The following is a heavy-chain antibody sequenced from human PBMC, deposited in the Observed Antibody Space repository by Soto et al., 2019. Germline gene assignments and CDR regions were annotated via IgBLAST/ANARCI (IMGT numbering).Heavy chain of an antibody. V-gene: IGHV3-66*01. CDR1: GITVSTSY. CDR3: ATSILWFGELRS. Sequence: EVQLVESGGGLVQPGGSLRLSCAASGITVSTSYMSWVRQAPGKGLEWVSLTYSGGATYYADSVKGRFSISRDNFNNTVYLQMNSLRAEDTAMYYCATSILWFGELRSWGQGTLVTVSS. CDR2: TYSGGAT. J-gene: IGHJ5*02. D-gene: IGHD3-10*01.